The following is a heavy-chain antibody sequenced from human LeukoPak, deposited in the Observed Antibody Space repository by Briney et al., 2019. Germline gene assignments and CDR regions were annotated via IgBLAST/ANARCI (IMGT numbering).Heavy chain of an antibody. D-gene: IGHD3-22*01. CDR1: GGTFSSYA. J-gene: IGHJ5*02. V-gene: IGHV1-18*01. Sequence: VASVKVSCKASGGTFSSYAISWVRQAPGQGLEWMGWISAYNGNTNYAQKLQGRVTMTTDTSTSTAYMELSSLRSEDTAVYYCARDTASPGYYDSRLGSFDPWGQGTLVTVSS. CDR3: ARDTASPGYYDSRLGSFDP. CDR2: ISAYNGNT.